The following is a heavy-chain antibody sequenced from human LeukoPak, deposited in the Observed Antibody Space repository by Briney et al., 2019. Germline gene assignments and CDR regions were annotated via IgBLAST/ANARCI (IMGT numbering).Heavy chain of an antibody. Sequence: ASVKVSCKVSGYTLTELSMHWVRQAPGKGLEWMGGFDPEDGETIYAQKFQGRVTMTEDTSTDTAYMELSSLRSEDTAVYYCATLPRYCSGGSCSDYWGQGTLVTVSS. V-gene: IGHV1-24*01. CDR2: FDPEDGET. CDR1: GYTLTELS. J-gene: IGHJ4*02. D-gene: IGHD2-15*01. CDR3: ATLPRYCSGGSCSDY.